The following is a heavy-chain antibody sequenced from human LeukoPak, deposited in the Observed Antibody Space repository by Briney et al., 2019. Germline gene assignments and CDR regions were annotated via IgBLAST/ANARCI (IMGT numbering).Heavy chain of an antibody. J-gene: IGHJ5*02. Sequence: SETLSLSCTVSGGSISSGGYYWSWIRQHPGKGLEWIGYIYYSGSTYYNPSLKSRVTISVDTSKNQFSLKLSSVTAADTAVYYCARAEIVVVVAAIGISWFDPWGQGTPVTASS. CDR1: GGSISSGGYY. V-gene: IGHV4-31*03. CDR2: IYYSGST. CDR3: ARAEIVVVVAAIGISWFDP. D-gene: IGHD2-15*01.